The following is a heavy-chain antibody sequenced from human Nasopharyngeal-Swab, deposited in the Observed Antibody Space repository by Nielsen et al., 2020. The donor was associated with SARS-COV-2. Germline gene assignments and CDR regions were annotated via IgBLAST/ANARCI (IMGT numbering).Heavy chain of an antibody. CDR2: ISSSSSYI. Sequence: GESLKISCAASGFIFSSYSMNWVRQAPGKGLEWVSSISSSSSYIYYADSVKGRFTISRDNAKNSLYLQMNSLRAEDPVVYYCARGGSASGISYNWFDPWGQGTLVSVSS. CDR1: GFIFSSYS. V-gene: IGHV3-21*01. CDR3: ARGGSASGISYNWFDP. J-gene: IGHJ5*02. D-gene: IGHD3-10*01.